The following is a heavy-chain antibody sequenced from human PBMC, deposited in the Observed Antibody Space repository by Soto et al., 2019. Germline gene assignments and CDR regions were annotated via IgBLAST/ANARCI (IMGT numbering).Heavy chain of an antibody. Sequence: EVQLEESGGGLVKPGGSLRLSCAASGFTFRTYSMNWVRQPPGTGLEWVSSISRDSAYIYYADSLKGRFTISRDNAKHSLYLQMNSRRAEDTAVYYCARDDEYCSSTSCYSDGMDVWGQGSTVTVSS. V-gene: IGHV3-21*01. J-gene: IGHJ6*02. CDR1: GFTFRTYS. CDR2: ISRDSAYI. CDR3: ARDDEYCSSTSCYSDGMDV. D-gene: IGHD2-2*01.